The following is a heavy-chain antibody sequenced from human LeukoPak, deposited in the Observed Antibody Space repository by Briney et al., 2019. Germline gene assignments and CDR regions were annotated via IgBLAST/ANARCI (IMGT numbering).Heavy chain of an antibody. Sequence: PGGSLRLSCAASGFTFSHYHINWVRQAPGKGLEWVSSISSSGTFIYYADSLRGRFTISRDNAKNSLYLQMNSLRAEDTAVYYCAKGSSFGYSGYLDSDFYYYYMDVWGKGTTVTVSS. V-gene: IGHV3-21*04. CDR2: ISSSGTFI. J-gene: IGHJ6*03. CDR1: GFTFSHYH. D-gene: IGHD5-12*01. CDR3: AKGSSFGYSGYLDSDFYYYYMDV.